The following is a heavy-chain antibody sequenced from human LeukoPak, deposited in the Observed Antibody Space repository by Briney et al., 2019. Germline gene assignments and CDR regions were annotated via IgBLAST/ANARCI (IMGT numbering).Heavy chain of an antibody. CDR1: RFSLSTSGVG. Sequence: SGPTLLNPTQTLTLTCPFSRFSLSTSGVGVGWIRQPPGKAPEWLALIYWDDDKRYSPSLKSRLTITKDTSKNQVVLTMTNMDPVDTATYYCAHRVLYCSGGSCYSMGFDPWGQGTLVTVSS. J-gene: IGHJ5*02. CDR3: AHRVLYCSGGSCYSMGFDP. CDR2: IYWDDDK. D-gene: IGHD2-15*01. V-gene: IGHV2-5*02.